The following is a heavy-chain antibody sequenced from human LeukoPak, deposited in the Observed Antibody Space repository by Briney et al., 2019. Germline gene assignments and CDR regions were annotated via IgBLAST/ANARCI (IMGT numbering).Heavy chain of an antibody. CDR3: ARRYSSGWYLDY. CDR1: GGSLSGSS. CDR2: IYYSGST. Sequence: SETLSLTCAVYGGSLSGSSWTLIRQPPEKGLEWIGYIYYSGSTNYNPSLKSRVTISVDTSKNQFSLKLSSVTAADTAVYYCARRYSSGWYLDYWGQGTLVTVSS. J-gene: IGHJ4*02. V-gene: IGHV4-59*01. D-gene: IGHD6-19*01.